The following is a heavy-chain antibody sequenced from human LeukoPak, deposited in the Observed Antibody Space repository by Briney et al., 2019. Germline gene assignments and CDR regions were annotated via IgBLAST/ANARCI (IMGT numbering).Heavy chain of an antibody. CDR3: VRGYSFGPYGMDV. D-gene: IGHD2-15*01. CDR2: ISDSGGST. Sequence: GGSPRLSCSAPGFPFSSYAMHWVRQAPGKGLEYVSAISDSGGSTYYADSVKGRFTISRDNSKNTLYLQMSSLRAEDTAVYFCVRGYSFGPYGMDVWGRGTTVTVSS. J-gene: IGHJ6*02. CDR1: GFPFSSYA. V-gene: IGHV3-64D*09.